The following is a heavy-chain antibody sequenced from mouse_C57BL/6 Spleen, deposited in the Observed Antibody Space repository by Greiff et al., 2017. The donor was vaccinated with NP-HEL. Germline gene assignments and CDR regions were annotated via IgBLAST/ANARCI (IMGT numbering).Heavy chain of an antibody. J-gene: IGHJ2*01. V-gene: IGHV14-2*01. CDR2: IDPEDGET. CDR1: GFNIKDYY. CDR3: AREREYSKSYFDY. D-gene: IGHD2-10*02. Sequence: VHVKQSGAELVKPGASVKLSCTASGFNIKDYYMHWVKQRTEQGLEWIGRIDPEDGETKYAPKFQGKATITADTSSNTAYLQLSSLTSEDTAVYYCAREREYSKSYFDYWGQGTTLTVSS.